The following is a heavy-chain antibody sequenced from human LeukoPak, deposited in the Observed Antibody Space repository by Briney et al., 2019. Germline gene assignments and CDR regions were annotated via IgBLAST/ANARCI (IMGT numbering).Heavy chain of an antibody. D-gene: IGHD3-3*01. Sequence: PGGSLRLSCAASGFTFSSYSMNWVRQAPGKGLEWVSSISSSSSYIYYADSVKGRFTISRVNAKNSLYLQMNSLRAEDTAVYYCARVDDFWSGYYLFDYWGQGTLVTVSS. J-gene: IGHJ4*02. CDR3: ARVDDFWSGYYLFDY. V-gene: IGHV3-21*01. CDR1: GFTFSSYS. CDR2: ISSSSSYI.